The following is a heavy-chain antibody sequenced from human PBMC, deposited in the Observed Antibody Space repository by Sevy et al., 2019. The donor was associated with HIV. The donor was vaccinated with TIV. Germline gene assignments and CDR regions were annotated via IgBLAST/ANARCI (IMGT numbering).Heavy chain of an antibody. D-gene: IGHD7-27*01. Sequence: GGSLRLSCAASGFTFSSYAMHWVRQAPGKGLEYVSAISSNGGGTYYADSVKGRFTISRDNSKNTVYLQMGSLRAEDMAVYYWAREELGTPTGGFDIWGQGTMVTVSS. CDR2: ISSNGGGT. CDR3: AREELGTPTGGFDI. CDR1: GFTFSSYA. V-gene: IGHV3-64*02. J-gene: IGHJ3*02.